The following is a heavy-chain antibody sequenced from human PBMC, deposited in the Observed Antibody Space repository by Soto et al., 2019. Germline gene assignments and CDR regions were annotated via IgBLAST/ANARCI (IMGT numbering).Heavy chain of an antibody. V-gene: IGHV4-39*01. CDR1: GGSISSSSYY. J-gene: IGHJ3*02. Sequence: SETLSLTCTVSGGSISSSSYYWGWIRQPPGKGLEWIGSIYYSGSTYYNPSLKSRVTISVDTSKNQFSLKLSSVTAADTAVYYCARRGRLASYYDILTGGDAFDIWGQGTMVTVSS. CDR2: IYYSGST. CDR3: ARRGRLASYYDILTGGDAFDI. D-gene: IGHD3-9*01.